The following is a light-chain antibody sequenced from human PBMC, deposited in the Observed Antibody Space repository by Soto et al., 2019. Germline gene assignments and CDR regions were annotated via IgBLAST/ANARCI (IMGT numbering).Light chain of an antibody. V-gene: IGKV1-12*01. CDR3: QQGYSYTLT. CDR1: HDISSW. CDR2: AAS. J-gene: IGKJ5*01. Sequence: DIQMTQSPSSVSASVGDRVSITCRASHDISSWLAWYQCKAGEAPKLLIYAASHLQRGVPSRFSGGGSGTFSTLTIDSLQPEDFASYYCQQGYSYTLTFGQGTRL.